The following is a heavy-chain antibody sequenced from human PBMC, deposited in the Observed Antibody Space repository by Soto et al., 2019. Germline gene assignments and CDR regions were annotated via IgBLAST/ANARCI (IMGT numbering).Heavy chain of an antibody. CDR2: ISGSGGST. D-gene: IGHD3-22*01. Sequence: GGSLRLSCAASGFTFSSYAMSWVRQAPGKGLEWVSAISGSGGSTYYADSVKGRYTISRDNAKNTLYLQMNSLRAEDTAVYYCAKYFYPDRITMIVVGTISDYWGQGTLVTVSS. CDR1: GFTFSSYA. CDR3: AKYFYPDRITMIVVGTISDY. J-gene: IGHJ4*02. V-gene: IGHV3-23*01.